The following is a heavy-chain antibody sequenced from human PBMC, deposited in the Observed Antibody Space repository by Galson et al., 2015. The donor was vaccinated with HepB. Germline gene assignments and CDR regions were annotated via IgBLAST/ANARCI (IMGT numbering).Heavy chain of an antibody. Sequence: SLRLSCAASGFTFSTYAMGWVRQAPGKGLEWVSVISGSGGSTYYADSVKGRFTISRDNSRDTLYLQMNSLRAEDTALYYCAKDDTMEYYYFYYYGMDVWGQGTTVTVSS. J-gene: IGHJ6*02. D-gene: IGHD2/OR15-2a*01. CDR2: ISGSGGST. CDR1: GFTFSTYA. V-gene: IGHV3-23*01. CDR3: AKDDTMEYYYFYYYGMDV.